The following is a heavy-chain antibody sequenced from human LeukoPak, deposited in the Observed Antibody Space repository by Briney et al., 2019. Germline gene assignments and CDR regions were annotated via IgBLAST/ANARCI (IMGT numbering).Heavy chain of an antibody. V-gene: IGHV1-69*13. CDR3: ARSEWFGELSFDY. CDR2: IIPIFGTA. D-gene: IGHD3-10*01. CDR1: GYTFTSYA. J-gene: IGHJ4*02. Sequence: SVKVSCKASGYTFTSYAMNWVRQAPGQGLEWMGGIIPIFGTANYAQKFQGRVTITADESTSTAYMELSSLRSEDTAVYYCARSEWFGELSFDYWGQGTLVTVSS.